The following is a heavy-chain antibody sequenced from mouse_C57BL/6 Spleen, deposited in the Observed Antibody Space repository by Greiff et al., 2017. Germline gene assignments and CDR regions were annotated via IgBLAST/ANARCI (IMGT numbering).Heavy chain of an antibody. CDR2: IDPSDSYT. D-gene: IGHD3-3*01. CDR1: GYTFTSYW. CDR3: ASGDRYYFDY. Sequence: QVQLQQPGAELVKPGASVKLSCKASGYTFTSYWMQWVKQRPGQGLEWIGEIDPSDSYTNYNHKFKGKATLTVDTSSSTAYMQLSSLTSEDSAVYYCASGDRYYFDYWGQGTTLTVSS. V-gene: IGHV1-50*01. J-gene: IGHJ2*01.